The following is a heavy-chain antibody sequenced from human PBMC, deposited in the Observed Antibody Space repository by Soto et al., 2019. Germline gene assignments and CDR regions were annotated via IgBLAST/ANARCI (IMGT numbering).Heavy chain of an antibody. V-gene: IGHV1-3*01. CDR2: INAGNGNT. Sequence: ASVEVSCKASGYTFTSYAMHWLRQAPGQRLEWMGWINAGNGNTKYSQKFQGRVTITRDTSASTAYMELSSLRSEDTAVYYCARTVGYYYGMDVWGQGTTVTVSS. CDR1: GYTFTSYA. D-gene: IGHD4-17*01. CDR3: ARTVGYYYGMDV. J-gene: IGHJ6*02.